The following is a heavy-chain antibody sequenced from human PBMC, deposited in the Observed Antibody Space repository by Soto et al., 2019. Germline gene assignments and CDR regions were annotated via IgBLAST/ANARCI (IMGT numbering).Heavy chain of an antibody. CDR1: GASIGYGGFS. V-gene: IGHV4-30-2*06. J-gene: IGHJ4*02. CDR2: ISHLEST. Sequence: SETLSLTCTVSGASIGYGGFSWSWIRQSPGKGLEWIGYISHLESTYFHPSFKSRLTMSIDRTRNQFSLKLSSVTAADMAVYYCARGGGYDSFDFWGQGIQVTVSS. D-gene: IGHD5-12*01. CDR3: ARGGGYDSFDF.